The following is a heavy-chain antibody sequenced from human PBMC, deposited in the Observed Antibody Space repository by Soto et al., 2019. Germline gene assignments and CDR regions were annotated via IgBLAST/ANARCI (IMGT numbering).Heavy chain of an antibody. Sequence: GGSRRLSCAASGFTFSDYYMSWIRQAPGKGLEWVSYISSSGSTIYYADSVKGRFTISRDNAKNSLYLQLNSLRAEDTAVYYCAREAAAGGFAAFDICGQGTLVTVSS. CDR3: AREAAAGGFAAFDI. J-gene: IGHJ3*02. D-gene: IGHD6-13*01. CDR2: ISSSGSTI. V-gene: IGHV3-11*04. CDR1: GFTFSDYY.